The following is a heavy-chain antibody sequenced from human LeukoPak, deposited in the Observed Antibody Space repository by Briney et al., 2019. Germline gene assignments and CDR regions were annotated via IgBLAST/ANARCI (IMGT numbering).Heavy chain of an antibody. J-gene: IGHJ4*02. D-gene: IGHD6-13*01. CDR2: INSDGSRT. V-gene: IGHV3-74*01. CDR3: ARGSWSAADTNIDY. CDR1: GFTLSTYW. Sequence: GGSLRLSCAASGFTLSTYWMRWVRQGPGKGLVWVSCINSDGSRTTYADSVKGRFTISRDNAKNTLYLQINTLRVEDTAVYYCARGSWSAADTNIDYWGQGTLVTVSS.